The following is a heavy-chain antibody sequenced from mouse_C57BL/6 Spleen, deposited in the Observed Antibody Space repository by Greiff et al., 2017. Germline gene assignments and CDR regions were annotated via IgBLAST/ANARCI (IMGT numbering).Heavy chain of an antibody. V-gene: IGHV1-80*01. D-gene: IGHD1-1*01. CDR3: ARWDYGSSLFGY. CDR1: GYALSSYW. J-gene: IGHJ2*01. CDR2: IYPGDGDT. Sequence: VQLQQSGAELVKPGASVKISCKASGYALSSYWMNWVKQRPGTGLEWIGQIYPGDGDTNYNGKFKGKATLTADKSSSPAYMQLSSLTSEDSAVYICARWDYGSSLFGYWGQGTTLTVSS.